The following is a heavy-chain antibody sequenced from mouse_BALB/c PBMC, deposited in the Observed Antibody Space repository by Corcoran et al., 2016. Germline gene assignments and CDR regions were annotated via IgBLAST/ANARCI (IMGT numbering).Heavy chain of an antibody. J-gene: IGHJ4*01. D-gene: IGHD2-1*01. V-gene: IGHV1S136*01. CDR3: ARCTDGNYVRGAMDY. CDR1: GYTFTSYV. CDR2: INPYNDGT. Sequence: EVQLQQSGPELVKPGASVKMSCKASGYTFTSYVMHWVKQKPGQGLEWIGYINPYNDGTKYNEKFKGKATLTSDKSSSTAYMELSSLTSEDSAVYYCARCTDGNYVRGAMDYWGQGTSVTVSS.